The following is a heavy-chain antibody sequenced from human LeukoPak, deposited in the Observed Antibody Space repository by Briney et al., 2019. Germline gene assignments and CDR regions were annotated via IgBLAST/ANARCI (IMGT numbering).Heavy chain of an antibody. J-gene: IGHJ6*03. CDR2: IYYSGST. CDR3: AKGILEWVRNYYSYYMDV. Sequence: SETLSLTCTVPGGSISSSSYYWGWIRQPPGKGLEWIGSIYYSGSTYYNPSLKSRVTISVDTSKNQFSLKLSSVTAADTAVYYCAKGILEWVRNYYSYYMDVWGKGTTSPSP. V-gene: IGHV4-39*07. D-gene: IGHD3-3*01. CDR1: GGSISSSSYY.